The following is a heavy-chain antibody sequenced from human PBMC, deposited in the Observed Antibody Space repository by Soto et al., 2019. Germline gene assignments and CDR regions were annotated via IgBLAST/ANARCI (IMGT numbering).Heavy chain of an antibody. CDR1: GFTFSNAW. CDR2: IKSKTDGGTT. Sequence: GGSLRLSCAASGFTFSNAWMSWVRQAPGKGLEWVGRIKSKTDGGTTDYAAPVKGRFTILRDDSKNTLYLQMNSLKTEDTAVYYCTTDARYSSGWFAYWGQGTLVTVSS. V-gene: IGHV3-15*01. D-gene: IGHD6-19*01. CDR3: TTDARYSSGWFAY. J-gene: IGHJ4*02.